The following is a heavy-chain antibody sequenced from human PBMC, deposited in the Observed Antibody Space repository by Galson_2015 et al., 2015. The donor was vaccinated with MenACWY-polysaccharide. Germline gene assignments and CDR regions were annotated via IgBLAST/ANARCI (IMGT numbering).Heavy chain of an antibody. Sequence: SVKVSCKASGYTFTSYAMHWVRQAPGQRLEWMGWINAGNGNTKYSQKFQGRVTITRDTSASTAYMELSSLRSEDTAVYYCGCGYSYGKDAFDIWGQGTMVTVSS. V-gene: IGHV1-3*01. CDR1: GYTFTSYA. D-gene: IGHD5-18*01. CDR3: GCGYSYGKDAFDI. J-gene: IGHJ3*02. CDR2: INAGNGNT.